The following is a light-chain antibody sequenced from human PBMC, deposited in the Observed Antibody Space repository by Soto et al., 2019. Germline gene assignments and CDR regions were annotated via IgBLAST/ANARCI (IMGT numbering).Light chain of an antibody. V-gene: IGKV3-20*01. CDR1: QSVTSSY. Sequence: EIVMTQSPATLSVSPGERATLSCRASQSVTSSYLAWYQQKPGQAPRLLIYGASSRATGIPDRFSGSGSGTDFILTISRLEPEDFAVYYCQQYGSTPVTFGQGTKVDI. J-gene: IGKJ1*01. CDR2: GAS. CDR3: QQYGSTPVT.